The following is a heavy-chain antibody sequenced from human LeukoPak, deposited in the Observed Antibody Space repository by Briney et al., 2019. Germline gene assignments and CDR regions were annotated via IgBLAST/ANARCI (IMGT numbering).Heavy chain of an antibody. J-gene: IGHJ4*02. CDR2: IYYSGST. V-gene: IGHV4-59*08. D-gene: IGHD2-2*01. CDR3: ARHSAASGYLNYFDY. CDR1: GGSISSYY. Sequence: SETLSLTCTVSGGSISSYYWSWIRQPPGKGLEWIGYIYYSGSTNCNPSLKSRVTISVDTSKNQFSLKLSSVTAADTAVYYCARHSAASGYLNYFDYWGQGTLVTVSS.